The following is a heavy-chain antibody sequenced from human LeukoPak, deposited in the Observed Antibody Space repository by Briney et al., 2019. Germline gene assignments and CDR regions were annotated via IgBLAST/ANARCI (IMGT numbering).Heavy chain of an antibody. D-gene: IGHD6-19*01. CDR1: GGTFSSYA. CDR2: IIPIFGTA. J-gene: IGHJ4*02. Sequence: ASVKVSCKASGGTFSSYAISWVRQAPGQGLEWMGGIIPIFGTANYAQKFQGRVTITADKSTSTAYMELSSLRSEDTAVYYCARARNSQGAVAGPDYWGQGTLVTVSP. CDR3: ARARNSQGAVAGPDY. V-gene: IGHV1-69*06.